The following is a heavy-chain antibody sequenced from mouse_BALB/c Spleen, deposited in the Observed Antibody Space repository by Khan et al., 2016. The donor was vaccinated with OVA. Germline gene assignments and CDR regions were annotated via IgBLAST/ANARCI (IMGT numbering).Heavy chain of an antibody. CDR1: GYTFSDYN. V-gene: IGHV1-77*01. J-gene: IGHJ3*01. CDR3: ARGLAAWFPY. Sequence: VQLQESGAELARPGASVKLSCKTSGYTFSDYNINWMRQRTGQGLEWIGEIYPGSDNTFYNEKFRGKATLTADKSSSTAYMQLSSLTSEDSAVYFRARGLAAWFPYWGQGTLVTVSA. CDR2: IYPGSDNT.